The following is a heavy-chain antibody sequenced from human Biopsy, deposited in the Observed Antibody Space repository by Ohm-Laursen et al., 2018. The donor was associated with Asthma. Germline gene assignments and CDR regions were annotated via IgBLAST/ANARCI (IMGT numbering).Heavy chain of an antibody. CDR1: GFPFTAYY. CDR2: ISLNTGDA. Sequence: GSSVKVSCKTSGFPFTAYYIHWVRQAPGQGLEWMGWISLNTGDANLAQKFRGWVTMTRDTSISTAYLVLSGLKSHDTAVYYCARASYSDAIDSWGQGTLVAVSS. J-gene: IGHJ4*02. D-gene: IGHD1-26*01. CDR3: ARASYSDAIDS. V-gene: IGHV1-2*04.